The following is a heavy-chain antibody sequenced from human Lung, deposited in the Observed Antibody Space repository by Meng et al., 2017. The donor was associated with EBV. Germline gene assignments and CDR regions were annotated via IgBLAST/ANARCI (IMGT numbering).Heavy chain of an antibody. D-gene: IGHD3-9*01. CDR2: IYHSGST. Sequence: VQGQRVGPGRVEPSGPLSLSCAVVGGSISSSNWWSWVRQPPGKGLEWIGEIYHSGSTNYNPSLKSRVTISVDKSKNQFSLKLSSVTAADTAVYYCARRDILTGQIDYWGQGTLVTVSS. V-gene: IGHV4-4*02. CDR1: GGSISSSNW. CDR3: ARRDILTGQIDY. J-gene: IGHJ4*02.